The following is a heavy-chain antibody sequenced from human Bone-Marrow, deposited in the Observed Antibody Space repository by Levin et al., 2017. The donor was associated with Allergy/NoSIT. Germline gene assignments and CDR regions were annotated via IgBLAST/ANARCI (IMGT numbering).Heavy chain of an antibody. CDR3: ARQSDELPPYDGEWVEEHYFDF. V-gene: IGHV5-51*01. J-gene: IGHJ4*02. D-gene: IGHD3-10*01. CDR1: GYPFTDYW. Sequence: GGSLRLSCQGSGYPFTDYWIGWVRQLPGKGLEWMGNIYPGDSETRSSPSFQGQVTFSVDKSINTAYLQWDSLRASATGMYYCARQSDELPPYDGEWVEEHYFDFWGQGTLVTVSS. CDR2: IYPGDSET.